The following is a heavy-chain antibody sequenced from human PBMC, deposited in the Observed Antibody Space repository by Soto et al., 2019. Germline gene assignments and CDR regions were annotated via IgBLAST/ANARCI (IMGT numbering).Heavy chain of an antibody. D-gene: IGHD5-18*01. Sequence: QVQLVESGGGVVQPGRSLRLSCVASGFTFSRYGMHWVRQAPGKGLEWVAVISYDGSNKYYADSVKGRFTISRDNSKNTLYLQMNSLRAEDTAVYYCAKTTWIQLWLAFDYWGQGTLVTVSS. CDR3: AKTTWIQLWLAFDY. CDR1: GFTFSRYG. J-gene: IGHJ4*02. CDR2: ISYDGSNK. V-gene: IGHV3-30*18.